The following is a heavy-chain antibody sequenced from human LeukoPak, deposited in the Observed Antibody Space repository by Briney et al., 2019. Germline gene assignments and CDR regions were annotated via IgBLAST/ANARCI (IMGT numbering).Heavy chain of an antibody. V-gene: IGHV3-21*01. CDR2: ISSSSSYI. CDR1: GFTLSSYS. Sequence: GGSLRLSCAASGFTLSSYSMNWVRQAPGKGLEWVSSISSSSSYIYYADSVKGRFTISRDNAKNSLYLQMNSLRAEDTAVYYCARAQAHYYGSGSYGFDYWGQGTLVTVSS. CDR3: ARAQAHYYGSGSYGFDY. D-gene: IGHD3-10*01. J-gene: IGHJ4*02.